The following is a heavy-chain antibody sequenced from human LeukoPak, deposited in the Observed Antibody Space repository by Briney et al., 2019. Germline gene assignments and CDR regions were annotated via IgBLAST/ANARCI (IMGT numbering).Heavy chain of an antibody. V-gene: IGHV1-2*02. CDR1: GYTFTGYY. CDR3: ARGWDFWSGYYILDFDY. J-gene: IGHJ4*02. CDR2: INPNSGGT. Sequence: ASVKVSCKASGYTFTGYYMHWVRQAPGQGLEWMGWINPNSGGTNYAQKFQGRVTMTRDTSISTAYVELSRLRSDDTAVYYCARGWDFWSGYYILDFDYWGQGTLVTVSS. D-gene: IGHD3-3*01.